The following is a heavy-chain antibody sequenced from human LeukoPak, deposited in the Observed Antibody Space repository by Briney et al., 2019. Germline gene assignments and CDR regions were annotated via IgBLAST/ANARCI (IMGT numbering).Heavy chain of an antibody. CDR3: ATFPGTEAR. CDR2: INGDWRTT. V-gene: IGHV3-74*01. D-gene: IGHD6-13*01. J-gene: IGHJ4*02. Sequence: VWVLRINGDWRTTSYAASVKGRFIISRDNAKNTLYLQMNGLRAEDTAVYYCATFPGTEARWGQGTPVTVS.